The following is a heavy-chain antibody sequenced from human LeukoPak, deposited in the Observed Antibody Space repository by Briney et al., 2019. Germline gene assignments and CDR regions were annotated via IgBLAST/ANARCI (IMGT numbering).Heavy chain of an antibody. D-gene: IGHD3-9*01. CDR1: GGSISSYY. CDR3: ARVDYDILTGFGCFDP. CDR2: IYYSGST. J-gene: IGHJ5*02. V-gene: IGHV4-59*01. Sequence: SETLSLTCTVSGGSISSYYWSWIRQPPGKGLEWIGYIYYSGSTNYNPSLKSRVTISVDTSKNQFSLKLSSVTAADTAVYYCARVDYDILTGFGCFDPWGQGTLVTVSS.